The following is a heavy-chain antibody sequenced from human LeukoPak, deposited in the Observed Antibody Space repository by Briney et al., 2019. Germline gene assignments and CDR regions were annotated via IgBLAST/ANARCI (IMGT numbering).Heavy chain of an antibody. CDR1: GYTFTSYG. V-gene: IGHV1-18*01. CDR3: ARTTYNWNDEETLDY. J-gene: IGHJ4*02. Sequence: ASVKVSCKASGYTFTSYGISWVRQAPGQGLEWMGWISAYNGNTNYAQKLQGRVTMTTDTSTSTAYMELRSLRSDDTAVYYCARTTYNWNDEETLDYWGQGTLVTVSS. D-gene: IGHD1-20*01. CDR2: ISAYNGNT.